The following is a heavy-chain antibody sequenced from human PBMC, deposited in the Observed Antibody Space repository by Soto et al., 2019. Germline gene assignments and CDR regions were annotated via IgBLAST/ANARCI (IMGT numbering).Heavy chain of an antibody. J-gene: IGHJ4*02. V-gene: IGHV4-4*02. CDR3: ARFRGNYGSGSYHQFDY. CDR2: IYHSGST. D-gene: IGHD3-10*01. CDR1: GGSISSSNW. Sequence: QVQLQESGPGLVKPSGTLSLTCAVSGGSISSSNWWSWVRQPPGKGLEWIGEIYHSGSTNYNPSLKSRVIISVDKSKNQFSLKLSSVTAADTAVYYCARFRGNYGSGSYHQFDYWGQGTLVTVSS.